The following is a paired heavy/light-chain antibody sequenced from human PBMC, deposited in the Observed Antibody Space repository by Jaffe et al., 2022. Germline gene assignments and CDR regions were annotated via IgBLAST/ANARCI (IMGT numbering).Heavy chain of an antibody. CDR1: GFTFSSYA. CDR3: AKDHSMIPLPLFSGSDEIDY. D-gene: IGHD5-12*01. CDR2: IGGSGGST. Sequence: EVHLLESGGGLVQPGGSLRLSCAASGFTFSSYAMSWVRQAPGKGLEWVSAIGGSGGSTYYADSVKGRFTISRDNSRNTLYLQMNSLRAEDTAVYYCAKDHSMIPLPLFSGSDEIDYWGQGTLVTVSS. J-gene: IGHJ4*02. V-gene: IGHV3-23*01.
Light chain of an antibody. CDR2: DAS. Sequence: EIVLTQSPATLSLSPGERATLSCRASQSVSSYLAWYQQKPGQAPRLLIYDASNRATGIPGRFSGSGSGTDFTLTISSLEPEDFALYYCQQRSNWPLTFGGGTKVEIK. J-gene: IGKJ4*01. CDR1: QSVSSY. CDR3: QQRSNWPLT. V-gene: IGKV3-11*01.